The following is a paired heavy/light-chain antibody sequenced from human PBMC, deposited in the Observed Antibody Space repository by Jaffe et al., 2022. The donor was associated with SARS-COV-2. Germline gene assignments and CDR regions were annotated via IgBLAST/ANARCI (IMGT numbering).Heavy chain of an antibody. CDR2: IRGKPNNYAT. J-gene: IGHJ4*02. CDR3: TRHNLEYDTSGYYRFFDY. Sequence: EVQLVESGGTLVQPGGSLTLSCAASGFTFSAFPIHWVRQASGKGLEWVGRIRGKPNNYATDYAASVKGRFTVSRDDSKNTAHLQMSSLKTEDTAVYYCTRHNLEYDTSGYYRFFDYWGQGTLVTVSS. CDR1: GFTFSAFP. V-gene: IGHV3-73*02. D-gene: IGHD3-22*01.
Light chain of an antibody. V-gene: IGLV3-19*01. CDR2: GKD. Sequence: SSELTQDPAVSVALGQTVRITCQGDSLRSYDANWYQQKPGQAPVLVIYGKDKWPSGIPDRFSGSTSGNTASLTITGAQAEDEADYYCNSREDLFGGGTKVTVL. CDR1: SLRSYD. CDR3: NSREDL. J-gene: IGLJ2*01.